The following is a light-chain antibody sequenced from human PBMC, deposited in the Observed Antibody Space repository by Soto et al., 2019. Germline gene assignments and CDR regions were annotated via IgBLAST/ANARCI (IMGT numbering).Light chain of an antibody. CDR3: QQYNNWPRT. CDR1: QSVSSN. V-gene: IGKV3-15*01. CDR2: GAS. J-gene: IGKJ1*01. Sequence: EIVLTQSPATLSLSPGERATLPCRASQSVSSNLDWYQQKPGQAPRLLIYGASTRATGIPARFSGSGSGTEFTLTISSLQSEDFAVYYCQQYNNWPRTFGQGTKVDIK.